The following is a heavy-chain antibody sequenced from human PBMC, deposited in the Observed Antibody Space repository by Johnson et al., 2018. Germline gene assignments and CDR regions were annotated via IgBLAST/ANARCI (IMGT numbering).Heavy chain of an antibody. CDR2: ISSDGSNK. J-gene: IGHJ1*01. CDR1: GFTFSSYG. Sequence: VQLVESGGSVVQPGRSLRLSCTASGFTFSSYGMHWVRQAPGKGLEWVESISSDGSNKNYADSVKDRFTISRDNSKNSLFLQMNSLRAEDTSVYYCAKAGFYDRSGYSYYFLHWGQGTLVTVSS. V-gene: IGHV3-30*18. D-gene: IGHD3-22*01. CDR3: AKAGFYDRSGYSYYFLH.